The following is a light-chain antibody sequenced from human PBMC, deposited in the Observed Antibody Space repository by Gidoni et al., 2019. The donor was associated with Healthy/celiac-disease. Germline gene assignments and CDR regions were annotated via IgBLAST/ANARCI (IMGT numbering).Light chain of an antibody. J-gene: IGLJ2*01. CDR3: LSADSSGTYRRV. V-gene: IGLV3-16*01. CDR1: ALPKKY. Sequence: SYELTQPPSVPVYLGQMARIPFSGEALPKKYVYWYQQKPGQFPVLVIYKDSERPSGIPERFSGSSSGTIVTLTISGVQAEDEADYYCLSADSSGTYRRVFGGGTKLTVL. CDR2: KDS.